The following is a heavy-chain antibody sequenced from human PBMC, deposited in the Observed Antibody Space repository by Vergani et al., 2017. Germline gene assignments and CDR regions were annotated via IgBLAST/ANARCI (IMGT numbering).Heavy chain of an antibody. J-gene: IGHJ6*03. D-gene: IGHD1-1*01. CDR3: ARDAGTTRDYYYYYMDV. V-gene: IGHV3-48*02. Sequence: EVQLVESGGGLVQPGGSLRLSCAASGFTFSSYSMNWVRQAPGKGLEWVSYISSSSSTIYYADSVKGRFTISRDNAKNSLYLQMNSLRDEETAVYYCARDAGTTRDYYYYYMDVWGKGTTVTVS. CDR1: GFTFSSYS. CDR2: ISSSSSTI.